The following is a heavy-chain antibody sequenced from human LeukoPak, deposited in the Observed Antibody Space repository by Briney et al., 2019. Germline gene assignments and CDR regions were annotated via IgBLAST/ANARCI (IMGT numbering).Heavy chain of an antibody. CDR3: AKGAYHYDFWSGYYLY. J-gene: IGHJ4*02. CDR1: GFTFSDYY. CDR2: ISSSGSTI. V-gene: IGHV3-11*01. Sequence: GGSLRLSCAASGFTFSDYYMSWIRQAPGKGLEWVSYISSSGSTIYYADSVKGRFTISRDNSKNTLYLQMNSLRAEDTAVYYCAKGAYHYDFWSGYYLYWGQGTLVTVSS. D-gene: IGHD3-3*01.